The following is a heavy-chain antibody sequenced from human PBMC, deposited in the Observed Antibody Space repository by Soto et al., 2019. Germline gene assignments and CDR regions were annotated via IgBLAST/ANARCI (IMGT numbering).Heavy chain of an antibody. D-gene: IGHD3-10*01. CDR3: ARLLTMVRGVISEFDY. Sequence: GESLKISCKGSGYSFTSYWIGWVRQMPGKGLEWMGIIYPGDSDTRYSPSFQGQVTISADKSISTAYLQWSSLKASDTAMYYCARLLTMVRGVISEFDYWGQGTLVTVS. CDR2: IYPGDSDT. CDR1: GYSFTSYW. J-gene: IGHJ4*02. V-gene: IGHV5-51*01.